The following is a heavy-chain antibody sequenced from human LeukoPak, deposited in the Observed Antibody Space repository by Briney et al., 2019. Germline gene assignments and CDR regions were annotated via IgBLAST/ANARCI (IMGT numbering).Heavy chain of an antibody. CDR2: FDPEDGET. CDR3: AVSLTTGGYYGMDV. CDR1: GYTLTELS. V-gene: IGHV1-24*01. Sequence: ASVKVSCKVSGYTLTELSLHWVRQAPGKGLEWMGRFDPEDGETIYARKFQGRVTMTEDTSTDTAYMELSSLRSEDTAVYFCAVSLTTGGYYGMDVWGQGTTVTVSS. J-gene: IGHJ6*02. D-gene: IGHD1-1*01.